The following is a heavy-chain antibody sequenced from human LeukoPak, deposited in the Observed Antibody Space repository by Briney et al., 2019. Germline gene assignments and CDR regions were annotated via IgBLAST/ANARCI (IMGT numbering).Heavy chain of an antibody. J-gene: IGHJ4*02. Sequence: ASVKVSCKASGGTFSSYAISWVRQAPGQGLEWMGGIIPIFGTANYAQKFQGRVTITTDESTSTAYMELSSLRSEDTAVYYCARDRLSHWQPLLPVYFDYWGQGTLVTVSS. CDR2: IIPIFGTA. D-gene: IGHD2-21*02. V-gene: IGHV1-69*05. CDR3: ARDRLSHWQPLLPVYFDY. CDR1: GGTFSSYA.